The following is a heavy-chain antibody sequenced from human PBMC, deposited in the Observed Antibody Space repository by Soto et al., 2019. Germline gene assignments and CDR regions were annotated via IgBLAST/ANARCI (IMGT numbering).Heavy chain of an antibody. CDR3: AREGVAPYYYSGMDV. V-gene: IGHV1-18*01. CDR2: ISSYNADT. Sequence: QVQLVQSGAEVKKPGASVKVSCKASGYTFTRSGISWVRQAPGQGPEWMGWISSYNADTNYAQTFQGGVTMTTDTSTSTAYIELRSLRSDDTAVYYCAREGVAPYYYSGMDVWGQGTPVTVSS. D-gene: IGHD5-12*01. CDR1: GYTFTRSG. J-gene: IGHJ6*02.